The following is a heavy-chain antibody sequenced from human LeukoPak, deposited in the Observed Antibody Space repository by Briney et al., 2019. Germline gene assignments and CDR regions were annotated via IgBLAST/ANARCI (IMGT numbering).Heavy chain of an antibody. CDR2: INHSGST. D-gene: IGHD6-13*01. V-gene: IGHV4-34*01. J-gene: IGHJ4*02. CDR1: GGSFSGYY. CDR3: ARGAEQQLTPHYFDY. Sequence: SETLSLTCAVYGGSFSGYYWSWIRQPPGKGLEWIGEINHSGSTNYNPSLKSRVTISVDTSKNQFSLKLSSVTAADTAVYYCARGAEQQLTPHYFDYWGQGTLVTVSS.